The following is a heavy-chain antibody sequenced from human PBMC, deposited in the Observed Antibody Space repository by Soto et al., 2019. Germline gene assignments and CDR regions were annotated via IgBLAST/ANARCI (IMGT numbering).Heavy chain of an antibody. D-gene: IGHD6-13*01. Sequence: EVQLLESGGGLVQPGESLRLSSAATGVTFSSYAMNWVRQAPGKGLEWVSVISGSDGRTYYADSLKGRFTISRDNSKNTLNLQMNSLRAEDTAVYYCARRSSSWYFDYWGQGTLVTVSS. V-gene: IGHV3-23*01. CDR1: GVTFSSYA. J-gene: IGHJ4*02. CDR2: ISGSDGRT. CDR3: ARRSSSWYFDY.